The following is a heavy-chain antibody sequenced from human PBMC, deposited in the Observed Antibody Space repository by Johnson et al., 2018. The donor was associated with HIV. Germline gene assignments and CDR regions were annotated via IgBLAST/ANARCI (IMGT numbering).Heavy chain of an antibody. CDR3: AREGGGYDGKGAFDI. D-gene: IGHD5-12*01. CDR1: GFTFSSYD. V-gene: IGHV3-13*01. J-gene: IGHJ3*02. Sequence: VLLVESGGGLVQPGGSLRLSCAASGFTFSSYDMHWVRQAPGKGLEWVSAIGTAGDTKYPASVKGGCSTSRDNSKNTPYLQMNSLRAEDTAVYYCAREGGGYDGKGAFDIWGQGTMVTVSS. CDR2: IGTAGDT.